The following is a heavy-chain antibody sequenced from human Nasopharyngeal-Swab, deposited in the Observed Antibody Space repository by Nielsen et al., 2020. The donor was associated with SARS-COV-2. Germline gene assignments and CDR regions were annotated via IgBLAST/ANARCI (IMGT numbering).Heavy chain of an antibody. CDR1: GFTFSSFG. J-gene: IGHJ4*02. Sequence: GESLKISCAASGFTFSSFGMHWVRQAPGKGLEWVTVISSDGSDKQYVDSVKGRFTISRDNSKNTLYLQVKSLRADDTGVYYCASLRADTPDFAYLGQGTLVTASS. D-gene: IGHD2-15*01. CDR3: ASLRADTPDFAY. CDR2: ISSDGSDK. V-gene: IGHV3-30*03.